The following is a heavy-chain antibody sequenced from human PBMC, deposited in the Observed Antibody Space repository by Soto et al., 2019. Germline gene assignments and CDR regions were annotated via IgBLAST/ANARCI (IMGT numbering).Heavy chain of an antibody. Sequence: QVQLQESGPGLVKPSQTLSLTCNVSGGSISSGGNYWSWIREHPGKRLEWIGYIYYRGTHSYNPSLKSRLTLSIHTSRNNSSLKLSSVTAADTAVHYCAREYSGYDKTRFDPWGQGTLVTVSS. D-gene: IGHD5-12*01. CDR1: GGSISSGGNY. CDR2: IYYRGTH. V-gene: IGHV4-31*03. CDR3: AREYSGYDKTRFDP. J-gene: IGHJ5*02.